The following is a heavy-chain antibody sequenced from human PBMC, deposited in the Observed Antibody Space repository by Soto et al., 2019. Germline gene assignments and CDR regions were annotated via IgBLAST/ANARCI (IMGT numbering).Heavy chain of an antibody. CDR1: GGSISSGVYY. CDR2: IYYSGST. CDR3: ARDNYRGDRRQDAFDI. D-gene: IGHD4-17*01. Sequence: QVQLQESGPGLVKPSQTLSITCTVSGGSISSGVYYWSWFRQHPGKGLEWIGYIYYSGSTYYNPSLMSRVTISVDTSKNQFSLKLSSVTAADTAVYYCARDNYRGDRRQDAFDIWGQGTMVTVSS. J-gene: IGHJ3*02. V-gene: IGHV4-31*03.